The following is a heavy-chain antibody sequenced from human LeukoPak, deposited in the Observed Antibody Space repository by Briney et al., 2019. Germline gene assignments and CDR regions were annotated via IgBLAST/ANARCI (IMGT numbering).Heavy chain of an antibody. Sequence: GGSLRLSCAASGFTFSSYEMNWVRQAPGKGLEWVSYISSSGSTIYYADSVKGRFTISRDNAKNSLYLQMNSLRAEDTAVYYCARAGGILTGYIDYWGQGSLVTVSS. CDR2: ISSSGSTI. CDR3: ARAGGILTGYIDY. CDR1: GFTFSSYE. J-gene: IGHJ4*02. V-gene: IGHV3-48*03. D-gene: IGHD3-9*01.